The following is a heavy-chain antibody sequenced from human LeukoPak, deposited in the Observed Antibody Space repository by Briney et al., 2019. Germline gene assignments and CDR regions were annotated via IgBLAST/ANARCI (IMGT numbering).Heavy chain of an antibody. D-gene: IGHD3-3*01. J-gene: IGHJ6*03. CDR1: GGSFSGYY. CDR2: IYHSGST. Sequence: SETLSLTCAVYGGSFSGYYWSWIRQPPGKGLEWIGSIYHSGSTYYNPSLKSRVTISVDTSKNQFSLKLSSVTAADTAVYYCARDGFGGKLSYYDFWSGYSYMDVWGKGTTVTVSS. CDR3: ARDGFGGKLSYYDFWSGYSYMDV. V-gene: IGHV4-34*01.